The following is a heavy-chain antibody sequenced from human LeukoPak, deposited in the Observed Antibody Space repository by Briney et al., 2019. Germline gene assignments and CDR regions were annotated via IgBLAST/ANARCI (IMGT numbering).Heavy chain of an antibody. V-gene: IGHV3-9*03. J-gene: IGHJ4*02. CDR3: AKDMGSSGWYYFDY. CDR1: GFTFDDYA. CDR2: ISWNSGSI. Sequence: PGGSLRLSCAASGFTFDDYAMHWVRQAPGKGLEWVSGISWNSGSIGYADSVKGRLTISRDNAKNSLYLQMNSLRAEDMALYYCAKDMGSSGWYYFDYWGQGTLVTVSS. D-gene: IGHD6-19*01.